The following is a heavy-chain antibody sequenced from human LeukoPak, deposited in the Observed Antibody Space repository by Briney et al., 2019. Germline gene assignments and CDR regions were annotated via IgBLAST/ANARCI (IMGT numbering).Heavy chain of an antibody. CDR1: GFTFSDYY. Sequence: GGSLGLSCAASGFTFSDYYMTWIRQAPGKGLEWVSYISSSTFTNYADSVKGRFTISRDDAKNSLYLQMNSLRAEDTAVYYCARDPDTSGSHYYDYWGQGMLVTVSS. J-gene: IGHJ4*02. CDR2: ISSSTFT. V-gene: IGHV3-11*05. D-gene: IGHD3-10*01. CDR3: ARDPDTSGSHYYDY.